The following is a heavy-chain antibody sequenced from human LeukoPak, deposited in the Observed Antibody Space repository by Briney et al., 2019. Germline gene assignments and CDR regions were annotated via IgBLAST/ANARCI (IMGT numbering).Heavy chain of an antibody. J-gene: IGHJ4*02. CDR2: IYPRDGST. CDR1: GYIFFNYG. Sequence: ASVKVSCKASGYIFFNYGINWVRQAPGQGLEWMGMIYPRDGSTSYAQKFQGRVTVTRDTSTSTVHMELSGLRSEDTAVYYCARDQEGFDYWGQGTLVTVSS. CDR3: ARDQEGFDY. V-gene: IGHV1-46*01.